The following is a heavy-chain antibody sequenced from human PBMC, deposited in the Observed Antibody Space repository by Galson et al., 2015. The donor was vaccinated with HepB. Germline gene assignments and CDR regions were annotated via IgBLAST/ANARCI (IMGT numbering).Heavy chain of an antibody. D-gene: IGHD1-14*01. CDR1: GDSISYNY. V-gene: IGHV4-59*01. Sequence: ETLSLTCTVFGDSISYNYWSWIRQPPGQGLEWIGYIHHSGPTNYNPSLKSRVTISIDTSKNHFSLRLTSVTAAGTAVYFCASGSFGVFDYWGQGALVTVSS. J-gene: IGHJ4*02. CDR3: ASGSFGVFDY. CDR2: IHHSGPT.